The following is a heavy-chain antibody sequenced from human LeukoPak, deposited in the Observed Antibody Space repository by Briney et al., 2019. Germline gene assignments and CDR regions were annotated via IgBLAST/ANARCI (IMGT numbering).Heavy chain of an antibody. CDR2: IHSGGTT. CDR3: AGGAYSRYFDY. Sequence: GGSLRLSCAASGFTVSSHYMSWVRQAPGQGLECVSVIHSGGTTYYADSLEGRFTISRDNSKNTLYLQMNSLRAEDTAVYYCAGGAYSRYFDYWGQGTLLTVSS. CDR1: GFTVSSHY. D-gene: IGHD6-13*01. V-gene: IGHV3-53*01. J-gene: IGHJ4*02.